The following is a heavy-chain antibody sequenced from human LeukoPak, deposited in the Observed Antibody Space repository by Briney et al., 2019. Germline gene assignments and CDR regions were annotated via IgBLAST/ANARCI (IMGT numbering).Heavy chain of an antibody. V-gene: IGHV3-30*04. CDR2: ISYDGSNK. CDR1: GFTFSSYA. J-gene: IGHJ4*02. CDR3: ARDRSGSCPDY. D-gene: IGHD1-1*01. Sequence: GGSLRLSCAASGFTFSSYAMHWVRQAPGKGLEWVAVISYDGSNKYYADSVKGRFTISRDNSKNTLYLQMNSLSAEDTTVYYCARDRSGSCPDYWGQGTLVTVSS.